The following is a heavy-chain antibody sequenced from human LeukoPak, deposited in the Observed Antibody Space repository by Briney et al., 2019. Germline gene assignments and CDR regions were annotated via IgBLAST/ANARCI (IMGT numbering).Heavy chain of an antibody. CDR3: AGHLLGGNFDP. CDR1: GDSISDYY. Sequence: SETLSLTCPVSGDSISDYYWSWIRQPPGKGLEWIGYISYSGNTNYNPSLKSRVTISFDTSNNQFSLKLTSVTAADSAVYYCAGHLLGGNFDPGGQGTRVTVSS. V-gene: IGHV4-59*08. J-gene: IGHJ5*02. CDR2: ISYSGNT. D-gene: IGHD4-23*01.